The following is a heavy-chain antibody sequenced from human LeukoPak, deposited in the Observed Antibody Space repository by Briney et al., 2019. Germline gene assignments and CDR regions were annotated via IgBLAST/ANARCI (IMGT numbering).Heavy chain of an antibody. CDR2: INPNSGGT. Sequence: ASVRVSCKASGYTFTVYYIHWVRQAPGQGGEWMGWINPNSGGTKYTQRFQGSVTITRDTSISTAYLEVSSLRSDDTAVYYCARDSGDIVDYFDYWGQGTLVIVSS. D-gene: IGHD5-12*01. J-gene: IGHJ4*02. CDR1: GYTFTVYY. V-gene: IGHV1-2*02. CDR3: ARDSGDIVDYFDY.